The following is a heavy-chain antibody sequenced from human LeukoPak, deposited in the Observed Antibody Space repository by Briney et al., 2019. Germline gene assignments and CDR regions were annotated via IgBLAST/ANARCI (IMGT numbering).Heavy chain of an antibody. J-gene: IGHJ4*02. V-gene: IGHV1-8*01. CDR1: GYTFTSYD. CDR2: MNPNSGNT. D-gene: IGHD3-22*01. Sequence: ASVKVSCKASGYTFTSYDINWVRQATGQGLEWMGWMNPNSGNTGYAQKFQGRVTMTRNTSISTAHMELSSLRSEDTAVYYCARYYDSSGADYWGQGTLVTVSS. CDR3: ARYYDSSGADY.